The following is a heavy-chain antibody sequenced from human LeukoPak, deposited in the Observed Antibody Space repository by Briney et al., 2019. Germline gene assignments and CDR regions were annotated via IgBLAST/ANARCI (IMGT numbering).Heavy chain of an antibody. CDR3: TRDPNSGSYSAEYFQP. J-gene: IGHJ1*01. CDR1: GFIFGDYA. CDR2: IRSKLYGGTT. D-gene: IGHD1-26*01. Sequence: GGSLRLSCTTSGFIFGDYAMSWVRQAPGKGLEWVGFIRSKLYGGTTEYAASVKGRFTISRDDSKSIAYLQMNSLKTEDTAAYYCTRDPNSGSYSAEYFQPWGQGTLVTVSS. V-gene: IGHV3-49*04.